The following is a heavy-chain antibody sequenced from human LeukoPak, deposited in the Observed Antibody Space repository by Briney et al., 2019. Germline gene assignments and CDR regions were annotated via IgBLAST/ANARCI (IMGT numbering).Heavy chain of an antibody. CDR3: ARDSDILTGHYRFYFDY. J-gene: IGHJ4*02. V-gene: IGHV3-30*02. Sequence: GGSLRLSCAASGFTFSYYGMHWVRQAPGKGLEWVAFIRYDGGDKFYAASVKGRFTISRDTSRNTLYLQMNSLRLEDTAVYYCARDSDILTGHYRFYFDYWGQGTLVTVSS. CDR2: IRYDGGDK. D-gene: IGHD3-9*01. CDR1: GFTFSYYG.